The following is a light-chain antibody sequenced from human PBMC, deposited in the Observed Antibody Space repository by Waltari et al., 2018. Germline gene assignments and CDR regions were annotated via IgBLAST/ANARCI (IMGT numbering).Light chain of an antibody. Sequence: QSALTQPASVSGSPGQSITISCTGTSSDVGGYNYVSWYQQHPGKAPKRMIYDVSNRPSGVSNRFSGSKSGNTASLTISGLQAEDEADYYCSSYTSSHVVFGGGTKLTVL. V-gene: IGLV2-14*03. CDR3: SSYTSSHVV. J-gene: IGLJ2*01. CDR1: SSDVGGYNY. CDR2: DVS.